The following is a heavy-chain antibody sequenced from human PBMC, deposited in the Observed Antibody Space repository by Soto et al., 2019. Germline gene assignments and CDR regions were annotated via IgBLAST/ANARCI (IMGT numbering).Heavy chain of an antibody. CDR2: ISGSGGST. Sequence: PGGSLRLSCAASGFTFSSYAMSWVRQAPGKGLEWVSAISGSGGSTYYADSVKGRFTISRDNSKNTLYLQMNSLRAEDTAVYYCAKESMITFGGVIVHDAFDIWGQGTMVTVSS. V-gene: IGHV3-23*01. D-gene: IGHD3-16*02. J-gene: IGHJ3*02. CDR1: GFTFSSYA. CDR3: AKESMITFGGVIVHDAFDI.